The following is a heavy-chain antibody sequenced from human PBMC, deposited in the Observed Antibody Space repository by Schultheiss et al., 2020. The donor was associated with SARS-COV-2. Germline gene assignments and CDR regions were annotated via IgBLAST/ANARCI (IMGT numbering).Heavy chain of an antibody. J-gene: IGHJ6*02. CDR2: INHSGST. CDR1: GYSINSGYY. V-gene: IGHV4-38-2*01. Sequence: SQTLSLTCAVSGYSINSGYYWSWIRQPPGKGLEWIGEINHSGSTNYNPSLKSRVTISVDTSTNQFSLKLSSVTAADTAVYYCARGLRGNSFYYDMDVWGQGTTVTVSS. D-gene: IGHD2/OR15-2a*01. CDR3: ARGLRGNSFYYDMDV.